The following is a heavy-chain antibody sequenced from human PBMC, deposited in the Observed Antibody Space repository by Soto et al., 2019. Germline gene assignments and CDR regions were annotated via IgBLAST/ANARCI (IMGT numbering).Heavy chain of an antibody. D-gene: IGHD6-19*01. J-gene: IGHJ5*02. Sequence: SETLSLTCTVSGGSISSSSYYWGWIRQPPGKGLEWIGSIYYSGSTYYNPSLKSRVTISVDTSKNQFSLKLSSVTAADTAVYYCARHVPFLDSSGWYWNWFDPWGQGTLVTVSS. CDR2: IYYSGST. CDR3: ARHVPFLDSSGWYWNWFDP. V-gene: IGHV4-39*01. CDR1: GGSISSSSYY.